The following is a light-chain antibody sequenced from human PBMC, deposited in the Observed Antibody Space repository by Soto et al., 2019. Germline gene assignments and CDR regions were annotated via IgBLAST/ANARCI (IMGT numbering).Light chain of an antibody. Sequence: SCFLSASVGVSVSITGLASQGIRSYLAWYQQQPGRAPKLLMYIASTLQTGVPSRFSGSGSGTEFTLTITSLEPEDFAPYYCPQVTRYQHTFGPGGLLEIK. CDR2: IAS. CDR3: PQVTRYQHT. J-gene: IGKJ5*01. V-gene: IGKV1-9*01. CDR1: QGIRSY.